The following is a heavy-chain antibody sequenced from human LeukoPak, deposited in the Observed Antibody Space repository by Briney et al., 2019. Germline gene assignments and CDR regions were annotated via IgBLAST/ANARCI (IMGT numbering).Heavy chain of an antibody. V-gene: IGHV4-34*01. J-gene: IGHJ4*02. Sequence: SETLSLTCAVYGGSFSGYYWSWIRQPPGKGLEWIGEINHSGSTNYNPSLKSRVTISVDTSKNQFSLKLSSVTAADTAVYYCARVHITMVRGVIITYYFDYWGQGTLVTVFS. CDR3: ARVHITMVRGVIITYYFDY. CDR2: INHSGST. D-gene: IGHD3-10*01. CDR1: GGSFSGYY.